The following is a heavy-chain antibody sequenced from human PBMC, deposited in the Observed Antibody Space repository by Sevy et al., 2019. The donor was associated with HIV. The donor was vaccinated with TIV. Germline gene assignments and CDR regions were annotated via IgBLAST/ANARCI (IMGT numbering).Heavy chain of an antibody. CDR2: INPNSGGT. Sequence: ASVKVSCKASGYAFTGYYMHWVRQATGQGLEWMGWINPNSGGTNYAQKFQGRVTMTRDTSISTAYMELSRLRSDDTAVYYCARDLPTIVGALDYWGQGTLVTVSS. CDR3: ARDLPTIVGALDY. J-gene: IGHJ4*02. CDR1: GYAFTGYY. D-gene: IGHD1-26*01. V-gene: IGHV1-2*02.